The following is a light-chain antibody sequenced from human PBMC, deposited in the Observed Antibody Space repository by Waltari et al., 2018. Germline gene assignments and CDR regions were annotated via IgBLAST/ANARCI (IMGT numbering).Light chain of an antibody. CDR3: AAWDDSLNGPV. Sequence: QSVLTQPPSVSEAPRQRVTVSCSGSSSNLGNNAVNWYQQFPGKAPKLLIYYDDLLPSGVSDRFSGSKSGTSASLAISGLQSEDEADYYCAAWDDSLNGPVFGGGTKLSVL. J-gene: IGLJ3*02. CDR2: YDD. CDR1: SSNLGNNA. V-gene: IGLV1-36*01.